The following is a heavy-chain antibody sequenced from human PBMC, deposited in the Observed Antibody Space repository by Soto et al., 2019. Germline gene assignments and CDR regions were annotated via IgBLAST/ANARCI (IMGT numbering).Heavy chain of an antibody. V-gene: IGHV3-49*03. CDR2: IRSKAYGGTT. CDR1: GFTFGDYA. Sequence: GGSLRLSCTASGFTFGDYAMSWFRQAPGKGLEWVGFIRSKAYGGTTEYAASVKGRFTISRDDSKSIAYLQMNSLKTEDTAVYYCTRDRRIRRGYCSSTSCSPAEHGYYMDVWGKGTTVTVSS. D-gene: IGHD2-2*01. CDR3: TRDRRIRRGYCSSTSCSPAEHGYYMDV. J-gene: IGHJ6*03.